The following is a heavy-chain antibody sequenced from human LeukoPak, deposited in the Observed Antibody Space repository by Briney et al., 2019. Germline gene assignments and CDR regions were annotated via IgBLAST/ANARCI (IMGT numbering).Heavy chain of an antibody. CDR3: ARDHMVRGVIPGNWFDP. CDR1: GGSISNYD. J-gene: IGHJ5*02. D-gene: IGHD3-10*01. V-gene: IGHV4-4*07. CDR2: IYTSGST. Sequence: SETLSLTCTVSGGSISNYDWSWIRQPAGKGLEWIGRIYTSGSTNYNPSLKSRVTMSVDTSKNQFSLKLSSVTAADTAVYYCARDHMVRGVIPGNWFDPWGQGTLVTVSS.